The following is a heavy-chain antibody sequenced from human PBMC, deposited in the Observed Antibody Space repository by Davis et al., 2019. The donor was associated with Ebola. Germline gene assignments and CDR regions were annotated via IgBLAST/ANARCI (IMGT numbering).Heavy chain of an antibody. CDR3: AKEYYYYYGMDV. V-gene: IGHV3-9*01. CDR2: ISWNSGSI. CDR1: GFTFDDYA. Sequence: SLKLSCAASGFTFDDYAMHWVRQAPGKGLEWVPGISWNSGSIGYADSVKGRFTISRDNAKNSLYLQMNSLRAEDTALYYCAKEYYYYYGMDVWGQGTTVTVSS. J-gene: IGHJ6*02.